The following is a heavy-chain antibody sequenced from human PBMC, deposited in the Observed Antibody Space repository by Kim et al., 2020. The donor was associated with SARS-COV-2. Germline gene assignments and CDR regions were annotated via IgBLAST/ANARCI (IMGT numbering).Heavy chain of an antibody. D-gene: IGHD2-15*01. J-gene: IGHJ6*02. CDR2: INPSGGST. CDR3: ARGKGSGKGLYYYYGMDV. CDR1: GYTFTSYY. V-gene: IGHV1-46*01. Sequence: ASVKVSCKASGYTFTSYYMHWVRQAPGQGLEWMGIINPSGGSTSYTQKFQGRVTMTRDTSTSTVYMELSSLRSEDTAVYYCARGKGSGKGLYYYYGMDVWGQGTTVTVSS.